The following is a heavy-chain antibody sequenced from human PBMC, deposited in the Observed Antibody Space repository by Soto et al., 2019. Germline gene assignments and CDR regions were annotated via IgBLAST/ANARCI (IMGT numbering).Heavy chain of an antibody. J-gene: IGHJ6*02. CDR3: ARDFTAYYGSGSPPYGMDV. CDR2: INPNSGGT. Sequence: ASVKVSCKASGYTFTGYYMHWVRQAPGQGLEWMGWINPNSGGTNYAQKFQGWVTMTRDTSISTAYMELSRLRSDDTAVYYCARDFTAYYGSGSPPYGMDVWGQGTRVTVSS. V-gene: IGHV1-2*04. CDR1: GYTFTGYY. D-gene: IGHD3-10*01.